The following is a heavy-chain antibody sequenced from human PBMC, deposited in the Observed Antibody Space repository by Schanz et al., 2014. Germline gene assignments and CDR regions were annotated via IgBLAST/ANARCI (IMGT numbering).Heavy chain of an antibody. CDR2: IYYNGTNK. J-gene: IGHJ6*02. D-gene: IGHD5-12*01. CDR1: GFNFSNYD. V-gene: IGHV3-30*18. CDR3: AKELNRRGGQTNFYYYYGMDV. Sequence: QVQLVESGGGVVQPGRSLRLSCAASGFNFSNYDIHWVRQAPGKGLEWVALIYYNGTNKYYADSVKGRFTIFRDNSQNTLYLQMNTLRTEDTAVYYCAKELNRRGGQTNFYYYYGMDVWGQGTTVTVSS.